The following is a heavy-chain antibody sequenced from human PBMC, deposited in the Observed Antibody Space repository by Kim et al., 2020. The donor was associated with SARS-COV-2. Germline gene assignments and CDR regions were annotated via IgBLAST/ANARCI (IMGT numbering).Heavy chain of an antibody. D-gene: IGHD3-22*01. CDR3: AKDTGREWLLRVEFDY. CDR2: ISGDGGST. CDR1: RFTFDDSA. Sequence: GGSLRLSCAASRFTFDDSAMHWVRQAPGKGLEWVSLISGDGGSTYYADSVKGRFTISRDNSKNSLYLQMNSLRTEDTALYYCAKDTGREWLLRVEFDYWGQGTLVTVSS. V-gene: IGHV3-43*02. J-gene: IGHJ4*02.